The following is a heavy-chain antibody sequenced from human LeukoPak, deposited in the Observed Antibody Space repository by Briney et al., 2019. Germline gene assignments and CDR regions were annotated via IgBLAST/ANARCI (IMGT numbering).Heavy chain of an antibody. D-gene: IGHD2-8*01. CDR1: GFNFNMFA. Sequence: GGSLRLSCTGSGFNFNMFAMNWVRQAPGQGLEWVSGLSRGGGTTNYADSVKGRFSISRDKSKNMVFLQMNSLRPEDTAIYYCAKEQRIRHCSEGVCMEGYYFDYWGQGSLVTVSS. CDR2: LSRGGGTT. J-gene: IGHJ4*02. CDR3: AKEQRIRHCSEGVCMEGYYFDY. V-gene: IGHV3-23*01.